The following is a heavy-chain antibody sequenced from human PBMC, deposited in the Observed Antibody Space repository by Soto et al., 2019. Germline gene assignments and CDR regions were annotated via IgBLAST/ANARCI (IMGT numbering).Heavy chain of an antibody. V-gene: IGHV1-69*13. D-gene: IGHD3-22*01. CDR2: IIPIFGTA. CDR1: GGTFSSYA. Sequence: GASVKVSCKASGGTFSSYAISWVRQAPGQGLEWMGGIIPIFGTANYAQKFQGRVTITADESTSTAYMELSSLRSEDTAVYYCARDRFYYDSSGYYYVGAFDIWGHGTMVTVSS. CDR3: ARDRFYYDSSGYYYVGAFDI. J-gene: IGHJ3*02.